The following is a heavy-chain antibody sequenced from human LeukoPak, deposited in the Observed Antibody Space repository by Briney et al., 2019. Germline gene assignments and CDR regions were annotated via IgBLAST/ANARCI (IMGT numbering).Heavy chain of an antibody. J-gene: IGHJ4*02. V-gene: IGHV3-23*01. D-gene: IGHD3-10*01. CDR3: AKDPSDSGSYYDDY. CDR2: ISGSGGST. CDR1: GFTFSSYA. Sequence: GGSLRLSCAASGFTFSSYAMSWVRQAPGKGLEWVSAISGSGGSTYYADSVKGRSTISRDNSKNTLYLQMNSLRAEDTAVYYCAKDPSDSGSYYDDYWGQGTLVTVSS.